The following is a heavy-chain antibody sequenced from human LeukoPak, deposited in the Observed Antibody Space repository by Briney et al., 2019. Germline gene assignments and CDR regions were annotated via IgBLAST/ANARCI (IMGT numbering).Heavy chain of an antibody. Sequence: GGSLRLSCAASGFTFSSYSMTWVRQAPGKGLEWVSSISSSSSYIYYADSVKGRFTISRDNAKNSLYLQMNSLRAEDTAVYYCARESYDFWSGHPPKGAFDIWGQGTMVTVSS. CDR3: ARESYDFWSGHPPKGAFDI. V-gene: IGHV3-21*01. D-gene: IGHD3-3*01. CDR1: GFTFSSYS. CDR2: ISSSSSYI. J-gene: IGHJ3*02.